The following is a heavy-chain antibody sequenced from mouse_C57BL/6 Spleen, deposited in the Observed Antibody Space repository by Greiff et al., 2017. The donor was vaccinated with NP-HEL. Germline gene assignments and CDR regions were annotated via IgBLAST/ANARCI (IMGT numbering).Heavy chain of an antibody. V-gene: IGHV5-17*01. CDR1: GFTFSDYG. J-gene: IGHJ4*01. CDR3: AICDYRYAMDY. CDR2: ISSGSSTI. D-gene: IGHD2-14*01. Sequence: EVQRVESGGGLVKPGGSLKLSCAASGFTFSDYGMHWVRQAPEKGLEWVAYISSGSSTIYYADTVKGRFTISRDNAKNTLFLQMTSLRSEDTAMYYCAICDYRYAMDYWGQGTSVTVSS.